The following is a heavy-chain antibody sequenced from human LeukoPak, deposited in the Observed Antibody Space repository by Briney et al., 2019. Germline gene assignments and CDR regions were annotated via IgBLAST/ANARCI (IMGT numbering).Heavy chain of an antibody. Sequence: SQTLSLTCTVSGGSISSGSYYWSWIRQPAGKGLEWIGRIYTSGSTNYNPSLKSRVTISVDTSKNQFSLKLSSVTAADTAVYYCAIGGVRGLDYWGQGTLVTVSS. J-gene: IGHJ4*02. CDR1: GGSISSGSYY. V-gene: IGHV4-61*02. CDR2: IYTSGST. D-gene: IGHD3-10*01. CDR3: AIGGVRGLDY.